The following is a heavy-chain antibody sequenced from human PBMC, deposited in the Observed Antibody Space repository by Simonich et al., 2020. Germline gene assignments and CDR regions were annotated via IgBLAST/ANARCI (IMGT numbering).Heavy chain of an antibody. CDR1: GGSISSYY. V-gene: IGHV4-59*12. Sequence: QVQLQESGPGLVKPSETLSLTCTVSGGSISSYYWSWIRQPPGKGLEWIGYIYYSGSTNYNPSLKSRVTISVDTSKNQFSLKLTSGTAAETAVYYCARGGRYCSSTSCYYYYYYMDVWGKGTTVTVSS. J-gene: IGHJ6*03. CDR3: ARGGRYCSSTSCYYYYYYMDV. D-gene: IGHD2-2*01. CDR2: IYYSGST.